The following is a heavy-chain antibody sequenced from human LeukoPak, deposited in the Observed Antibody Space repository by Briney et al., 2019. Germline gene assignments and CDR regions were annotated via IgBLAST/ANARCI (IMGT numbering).Heavy chain of an antibody. CDR2: ISSSDGTA. CDR3: AKAPLSNNWSPYS. D-gene: IGHD6-13*01. J-gene: IGHJ4*02. Sequence: GGSLRLSCAASGFTFSHSAMSWVRQAPGKGLEWFSVISSSDGTAYYADSVKGRFTISRDNSRNTLYLQMNSLRAEDTAVYYCAKAPLSNNWSPYSWGQGTLVTVSS. CDR1: GFTFSHSA. V-gene: IGHV3-23*01.